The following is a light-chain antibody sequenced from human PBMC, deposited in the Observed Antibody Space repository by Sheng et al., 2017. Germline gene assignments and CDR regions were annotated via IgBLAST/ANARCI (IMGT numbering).Light chain of an antibody. CDR3: LQDYNYPRT. Sequence: EIVMTQSPATLSLSPGERATLSCRASQSVSSNVAWYQQKPGLAPRLLIYGASSRATGFPARLSGSGSGTEFTLTISSLQSEDFATYYCLQDYNYPRTFGQGTKVEI. V-gene: IGKV3-15*01. J-gene: IGKJ1*01. CDR2: GAS. CDR1: QSVSSN.